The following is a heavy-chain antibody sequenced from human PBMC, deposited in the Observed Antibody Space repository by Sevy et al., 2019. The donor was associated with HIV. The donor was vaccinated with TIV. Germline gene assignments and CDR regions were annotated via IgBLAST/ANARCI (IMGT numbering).Heavy chain of an antibody. CDR3: ARELYYYDSSGPQGYFDY. D-gene: IGHD3-22*01. Sequence: SETLSLTCTVSGGSISSGGYYWSWIRQHPGKGLEWIGYIYYSGSTYYNPSLKSRATISVDTSKDQFSLKLSSVTAADTAVDYCARELYYYDSSGPQGYFDYWGQGTLVTVSS. J-gene: IGHJ4*02. V-gene: IGHV4-31*03. CDR2: IYYSGST. CDR1: GGSISSGGYY.